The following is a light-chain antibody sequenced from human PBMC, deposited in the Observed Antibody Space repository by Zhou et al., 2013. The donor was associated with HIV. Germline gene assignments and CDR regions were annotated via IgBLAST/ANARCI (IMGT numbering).Light chain of an antibody. Sequence: EIVLTQSPGTLSLSAGERATLSCRASQKISSNYLAWYQHKPGQAPRLLIYGAFSRATGIPDRFSGSGSGTDFSLTISRLEPEDFAVYYCQQYGSSPMCSFGQGTKLEIK. CDR1: QKISSNY. V-gene: IGKV3-20*01. CDR3: QQYGSSPMCS. J-gene: IGKJ2*04. CDR2: GAF.